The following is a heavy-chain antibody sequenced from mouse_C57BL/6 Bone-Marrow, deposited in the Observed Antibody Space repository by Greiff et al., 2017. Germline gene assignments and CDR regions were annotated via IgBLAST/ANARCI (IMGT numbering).Heavy chain of an antibody. CDR1: GYTFTDYY. D-gene: IGHD1-1*01. Sequence: VQLQQSGPELVKPGASVKISCKASGYTFTDYYMNWVKQSHGKSLEWIGDINPNNGGTSYNQKLKGKATLTVDKSSSTAYMELRSLTSEDSAVYWCARDYCGSGGYFDGWGRGTILTVSS. V-gene: IGHV1-26*01. J-gene: IGHJ2*01. CDR3: ARDYCGSGGYFDG. CDR2: INPNNGGT.